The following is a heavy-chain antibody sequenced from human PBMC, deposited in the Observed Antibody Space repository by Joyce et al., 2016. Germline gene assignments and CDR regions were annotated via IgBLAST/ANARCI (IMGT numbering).Heavy chain of an antibody. CDR1: GYSFSSYW. V-gene: IGHV5-51*01. CDR3: GRHDGPEYFRH. J-gene: IGHJ1*01. CDR2: IYPSDSDT. Sequence: EVQLVQSGAEVKKTGESLKISCRGSGYSFSSYWIAWVRQTPGKGLEWMVLIYPSDSDTIYSPSFRGQVTMSADRSTGTAYLQWNSLKASDTAVYFCGRHDGPEYFRHWGQGTRVTVSS.